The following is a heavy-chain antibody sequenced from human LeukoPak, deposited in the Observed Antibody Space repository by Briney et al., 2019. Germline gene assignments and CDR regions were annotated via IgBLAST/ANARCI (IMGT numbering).Heavy chain of an antibody. CDR3: ARVRISGWSITYYYDSSGSYYFDY. CDR2: IIPIFGTA. D-gene: IGHD3-22*01. J-gene: IGHJ4*02. CDR1: GGTFSSYA. V-gene: IGHV1-69*06. Sequence: ASVKVSCKASGGTFSSYAISWVRQAPGQGLEWMGGIIPIFGTANYAQRFQGRVTITADKSTSTAYMELSSLRSEDTAVYYCARVRISGWSITYYYDSSGSYYFDYWGQGTLVTVSS.